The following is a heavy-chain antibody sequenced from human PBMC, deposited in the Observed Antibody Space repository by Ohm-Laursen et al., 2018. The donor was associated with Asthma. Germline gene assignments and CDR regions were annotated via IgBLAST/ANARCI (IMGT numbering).Heavy chain of an antibody. J-gene: IGHJ4*02. D-gene: IGHD3-22*01. V-gene: IGHV1-3*01. CDR2: INAGNGNT. CDR1: GYTFTSYA. CDR3: ARDRALITMIVVVINPPDY. Sequence: GASVKVSCKASGYTFTSYAMHWVRQAPGQRLEWMGWINAGNGNTKYSQKFQGRVTITRDTSASTAYMELSSLRSEDTAVYYCARDRALITMIVVVINPPDYWGQGTLVTVSS.